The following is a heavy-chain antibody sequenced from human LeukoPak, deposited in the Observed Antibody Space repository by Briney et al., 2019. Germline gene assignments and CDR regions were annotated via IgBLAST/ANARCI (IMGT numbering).Heavy chain of an antibody. CDR2: ISYDGRIK. CDR1: GYTFSDYA. CDR3: AKDLGGSWLAEFYSYGMDV. V-gene: IGHV3-30*18. D-gene: IGHD6-13*01. Sequence: PGRSLRLSCAASGYTFSDYAVHWVRQAPGKGLEWVAVISYDGRIKYYADSVKGRFTISRDNFKNTLYLQMNSLRPEDTALYYCAKDLGGSWLAEFYSYGMDVWGQGTTVTV. J-gene: IGHJ6*02.